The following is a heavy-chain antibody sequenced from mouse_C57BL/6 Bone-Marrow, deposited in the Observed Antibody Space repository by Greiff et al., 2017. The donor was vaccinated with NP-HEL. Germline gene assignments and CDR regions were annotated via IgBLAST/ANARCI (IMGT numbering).Heavy chain of an antibody. CDR1: GYTFTDYY. Sequence: VQLKQSGPVLVKPGASVKMSCKASGYTFTDYYMNWVKQSHGKSLEWIGVINPYNGGTSYNQKFKGKATLTVDKSSSTAYMELNSLTSEDSAVYYGAYNWDWYFDVWGTGTTVTVSS. D-gene: IGHD4-1*01. CDR2: INPYNGGT. J-gene: IGHJ1*03. CDR3: AYNWDWYFDV. V-gene: IGHV1-19*01.